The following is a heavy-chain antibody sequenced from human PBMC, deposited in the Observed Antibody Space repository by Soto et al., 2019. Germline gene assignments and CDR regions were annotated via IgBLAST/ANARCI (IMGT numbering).Heavy chain of an antibody. CDR3: ARQKKDSSVQHFDY. CDR1: GGSISSYY. D-gene: IGHD2-15*01. V-gene: IGHV4-59*08. Sequence: QVQLQESGPGLVKPSETLSLTCTVSGGSISSYYWSWIRQPPGKGLEWIGYIYYSGSTNDNPSLKSRVTISVDTSKNQSSRKLSSVTAADTAVYYCARQKKDSSVQHFDYWGQGTLVTVSS. J-gene: IGHJ4*02. CDR2: IYYSGST.